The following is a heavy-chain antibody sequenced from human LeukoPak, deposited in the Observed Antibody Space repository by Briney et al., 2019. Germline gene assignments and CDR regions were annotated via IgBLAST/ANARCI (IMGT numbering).Heavy chain of an antibody. Sequence: SETLSLTCTVSGGSISSYYWSWIRQPPGKGLEWIGYIYYSGSTNYNPSLKSRVTISVDTSKNQFSLKLSSVTAADTAVYYCAGVVATSGLSFDIWGQGTMVTVSS. D-gene: IGHD2-15*01. V-gene: IGHV4-59*01. CDR3: AGVVATSGLSFDI. CDR2: IYYSGST. CDR1: GGSISSYY. J-gene: IGHJ3*02.